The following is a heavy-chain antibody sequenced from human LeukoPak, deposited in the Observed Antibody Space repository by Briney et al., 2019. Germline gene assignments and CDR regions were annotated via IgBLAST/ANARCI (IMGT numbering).Heavy chain of an antibody. CDR1: GYSISSGYY. V-gene: IGHV4-38-2*02. CDR3: ARLETSSGSLSYFDY. D-gene: IGHD6-19*01. Sequence: SETLSLTCTVSGYSISSGYYWAWIRPPPGKGLEWIGYIYHSGSTNYNPSLKSRVTISVDTSKNQFSLKLSSVTAADTAVYYCARLETSSGSLSYFDYWGQGTLVTVSS. J-gene: IGHJ4*02. CDR2: IYHSGST.